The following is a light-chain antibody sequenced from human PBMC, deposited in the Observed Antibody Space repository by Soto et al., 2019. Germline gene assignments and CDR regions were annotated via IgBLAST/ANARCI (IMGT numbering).Light chain of an antibody. V-gene: IGKV3-20*01. CDR2: GAS. CDR1: QSVSSSS. Sequence: EIVLTQSPGTLSLSPGERATLSCRASQSVSSSSLAWYQQKPGQTPRLLIYGASSRATGIPDRFSGSGSGTDFTLTISRLEPEDFAVYYCQQYGSSPGTFGGGTKVEIK. J-gene: IGKJ4*01. CDR3: QQYGSSPGT.